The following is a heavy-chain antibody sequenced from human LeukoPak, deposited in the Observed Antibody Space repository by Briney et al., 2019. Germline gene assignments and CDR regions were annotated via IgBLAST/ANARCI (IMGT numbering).Heavy chain of an antibody. Sequence: PGGSLRLSCAASGFTFSTYFMSWVRQAPGKGLEWVSTIGGGGAATYYADSVKGRFTISRDNSKNTLYLQMNSLRAEDTAVYYCAKDRQIVVVPAPYGMDVWGQGTTVTVSS. J-gene: IGHJ6*02. V-gene: IGHV3-23*01. CDR3: AKDRQIVVVPAPYGMDV. CDR2: IGGGGAAT. CDR1: GFTFSTYF. D-gene: IGHD2-2*01.